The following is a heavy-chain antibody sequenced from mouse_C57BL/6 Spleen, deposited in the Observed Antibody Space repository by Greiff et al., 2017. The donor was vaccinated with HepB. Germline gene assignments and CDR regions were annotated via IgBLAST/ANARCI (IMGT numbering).Heavy chain of an antibody. V-gene: IGHV14-2*01. Sequence: EVQLQQSGAELVKPGASVKLSCTASGFNIKDYYMHWVKQRTEQGLEWIGRSDPEDCETKYAPNFKGKATLTADTSANTAYLQLSSLTSEDTAVYYCARGNFDYWGQGTTLTVSS. CDR3: ARGNFDY. CDR2: SDPEDCET. J-gene: IGHJ2*01. CDR1: GFNIKDYY.